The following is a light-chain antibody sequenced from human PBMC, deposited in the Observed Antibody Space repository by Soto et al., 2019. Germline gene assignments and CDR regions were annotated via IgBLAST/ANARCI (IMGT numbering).Light chain of an antibody. CDR2: GAS. J-gene: IGKJ1*01. CDR1: QSVSSIY. V-gene: IGKV3-20*01. Sequence: EIVLTHSPGTLSLSPGERAALACRASQSVSSIYLAWYQQKPGEAPRLLIYGASSSATGIPDRFSGSGSGTDFTLTISRLEPEDFAVYYCQQYGSSRTFGQGTKVDI. CDR3: QQYGSSRT.